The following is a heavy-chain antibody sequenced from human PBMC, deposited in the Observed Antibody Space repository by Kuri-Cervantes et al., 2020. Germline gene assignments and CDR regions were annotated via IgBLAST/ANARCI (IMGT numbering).Heavy chain of an antibody. D-gene: IGHD3-9*01. CDR3: AREPSLKTGSPLRY. CDR1: GFTFSDYY. CDR2: ISSSSSTI. Sequence: GGSLRLSCAASGFTFSDYYMSWIRQAPGKGLEWVSYISSSSSTIYYADSVKGRFTISRDNAKNSLYLQMNSLRDEDTAVYYCAREPSLKTGSPLRYWGQGTQVTVSS. J-gene: IGHJ4*02. V-gene: IGHV3-11*04.